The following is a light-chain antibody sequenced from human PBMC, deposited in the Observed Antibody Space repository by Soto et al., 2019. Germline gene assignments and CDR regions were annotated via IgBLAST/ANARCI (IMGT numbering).Light chain of an antibody. CDR2: EVI. J-gene: IGLJ2*01. V-gene: IGLV2-14*01. CDR3: SSYTSGSTYVV. Sequence: QSALTQPASVSGSTGQSITISCTGTSSDVGGYSYVSWYKQYPGKAPKLIIYEVINRPSGASNRFSGSKSGNTASLTISGLRADDEADYYCSSYTSGSTYVVFGGGTKLTVL. CDR1: SSDVGGYSY.